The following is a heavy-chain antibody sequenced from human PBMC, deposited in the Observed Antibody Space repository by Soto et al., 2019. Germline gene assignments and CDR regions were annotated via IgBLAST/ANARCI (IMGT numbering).Heavy chain of an antibody. Sequence: QITLKESGPTLVKPTQTLTLTCTFSGFSLSSTRMAVGRLRQPPGTPLEWLALIYWDDDKRYSPFLKSRLTITKDTSKNQVVLTMSNMDPVDTARYYCAHIVVAGLGYYFDYWGQGTLVTVSS. V-gene: IGHV2-5*02. CDR1: GFSLSSTRMA. D-gene: IGHD6-19*01. CDR3: AHIVVAGLGYYFDY. CDR2: IYWDDDK. J-gene: IGHJ4*02.